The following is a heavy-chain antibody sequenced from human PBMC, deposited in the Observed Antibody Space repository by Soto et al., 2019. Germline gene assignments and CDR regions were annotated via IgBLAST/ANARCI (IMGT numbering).Heavy chain of an antibody. J-gene: IGHJ6*03. CDR1: GYTFTSYD. CDR3: ARARPYYYYMDV. V-gene: IGHV1-8*01. CDR2: MNPNSGNT. Sequence: VASVKVSCKASGYTFTSYDINWVRQATGQGLEWMGWMNPNSGNTGYAQKFQGRVTMTRNTPISTAYMELSSLRSEDTAVYYCARARPYYYYMDVWGKGTTVTVSS.